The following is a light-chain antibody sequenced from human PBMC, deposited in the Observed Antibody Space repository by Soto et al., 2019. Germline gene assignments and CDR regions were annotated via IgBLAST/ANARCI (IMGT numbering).Light chain of an antibody. CDR1: ESISNSY. V-gene: IGKV3-20*01. J-gene: IGKJ1*01. CDR2: VAS. CDR3: QQYGTSPWT. Sequence: EIVLTQSPGTLSLSPGERATLSCRASESISNSYLAWYQQKPGQAPRVLIYVASTRATGIPARFSGSGSGTDFTLSISRVEPEDFAVYYCQQYGTSPWTLGQGTKVDIK.